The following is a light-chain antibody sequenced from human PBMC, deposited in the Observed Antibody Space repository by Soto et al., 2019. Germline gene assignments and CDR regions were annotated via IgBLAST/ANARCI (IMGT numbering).Light chain of an antibody. J-gene: IGKJ4*01. CDR2: DAF. CDR1: PSVSNS. V-gene: IGKV3-11*01. Sequence: ESVLTQSPATLSLSPGERATLSCRASPSVSNSLAWYQHKPGQAPRLIIYDAFTRSTGVPTRFSGSGSGTDCTITISRLETEDFAVYYCPQRHRWPPVTFGGGTRVAIK. CDR3: PQRHRWPPVT.